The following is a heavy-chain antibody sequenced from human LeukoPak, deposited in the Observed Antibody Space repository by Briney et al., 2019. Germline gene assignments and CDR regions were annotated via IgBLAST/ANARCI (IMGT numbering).Heavy chain of an antibody. CDR1: GYTFTSYD. J-gene: IGHJ3*02. Sequence: WASVKVSCKASGYTFTSYDINWVRQATGQGLEWMGWVNPNSGNTGYAQKFQGRVTMTRNTSISTAYMELSSLRSEDTAVYYCARGWDYYDSSGYGEAFDIWGQGTMVTVSS. CDR2: VNPNSGNT. CDR3: ARGWDYYDSSGYGEAFDI. V-gene: IGHV1-8*01. D-gene: IGHD3-22*01.